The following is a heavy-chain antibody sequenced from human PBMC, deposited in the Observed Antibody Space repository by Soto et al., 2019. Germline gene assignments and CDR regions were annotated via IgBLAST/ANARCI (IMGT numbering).Heavy chain of an antibody. V-gene: IGHV3-23*01. Sequence: EVQLLESGGGLVQPGGSLRLSCAASGFTFSNNAMSWVRQAPGKGLEWVSAFSGRGGKTHYADSVKGRFTIARDNSKNTLYLQMTSLRAEDTAVYYCAKDQYYASDLGGAFDIWGQGTMVTVSS. CDR3: AKDQYYASDLGGAFDI. CDR1: GFTFSNNA. D-gene: IGHD3-16*01. CDR2: FSGRGGKT. J-gene: IGHJ3*02.